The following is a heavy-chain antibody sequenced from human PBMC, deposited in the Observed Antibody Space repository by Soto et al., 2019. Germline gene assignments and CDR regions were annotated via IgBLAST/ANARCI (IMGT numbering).Heavy chain of an antibody. Sequence: QVQLVQSGAEVKKPGASVKVSCKASGYTFTSYYMHWVRQAPGQGLEWMGIINPSGGSTSYAQKFQGRVTMTRDTSTSTVYMELSSLRSEDTAVYYCAREGVNYYYDSSGYARVTLGSSDYWGQGTLVTVSS. CDR2: INPSGGST. CDR1: GYTFTSYY. V-gene: IGHV1-46*03. CDR3: AREGVNYYYDSSGYARVTLGSSDY. D-gene: IGHD3-22*01. J-gene: IGHJ4*02.